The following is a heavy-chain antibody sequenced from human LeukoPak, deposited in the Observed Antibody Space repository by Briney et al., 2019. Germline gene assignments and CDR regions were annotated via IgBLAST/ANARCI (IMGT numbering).Heavy chain of an antibody. Sequence: GGPLRLSCAASGFTFSSYGMHWVRQAPGKGLEWVAVIWYDGSNKYYADSVKGRFTISRDNSKNTLYLQMNSLRAEDTAVYYCARDGDILTGYYFDYWGQGTLVTVSS. CDR1: GFTFSSYG. D-gene: IGHD3-9*01. CDR2: IWYDGSNK. J-gene: IGHJ4*02. V-gene: IGHV3-33*01. CDR3: ARDGDILTGYYFDY.